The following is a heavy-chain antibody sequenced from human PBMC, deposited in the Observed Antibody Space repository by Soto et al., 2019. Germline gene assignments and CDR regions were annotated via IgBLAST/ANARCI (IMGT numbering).Heavy chain of an antibody. J-gene: IGHJ4*02. D-gene: IGHD2-15*01. Sequence: EVQLLESGGGLVQPGGSLRLSCAASGFTFSSYAMAWVRQAPGTGLEWVSVIDGSGGDTSIADSRKGRFSISRYKSKKMLYLQMNSLRAADTARYFCAKEMVAAADVDTSPFDFWGQGTLVTVSS. CDR3: AKEMVAAADVDTSPFDF. CDR2: IDGSGGDT. V-gene: IGHV3-23*01. CDR1: GFTFSSYA.